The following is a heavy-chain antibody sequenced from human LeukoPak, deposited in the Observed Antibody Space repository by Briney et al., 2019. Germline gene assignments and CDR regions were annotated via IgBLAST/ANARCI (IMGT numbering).Heavy chain of an antibody. CDR2: IKQDGNEE. J-gene: IGHJ4*02. Sequence: GGSLRLSCAASGFTFSSYWKSWVRQAPGKGLEWVANIKQDGNEEYYVDSVKGRFTISRGNAKNSLYLQMNSLRAEDTAVYYCARPSNRFGFYDYWGQGTLVTVSS. D-gene: IGHD3-3*01. CDR3: ARPSNRFGFYDY. CDR1: GFTFSSYW. V-gene: IGHV3-7*01.